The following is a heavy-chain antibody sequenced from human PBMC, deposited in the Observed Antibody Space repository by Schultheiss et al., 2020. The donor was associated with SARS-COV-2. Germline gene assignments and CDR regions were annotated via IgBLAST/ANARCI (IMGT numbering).Heavy chain of an antibody. CDR3: ARDGLGPVSHAFDT. Sequence: SETLSLTCAVSGGSITTGGNYWSWIRQHPGKGLEWIGYIYDSGSTYYNPSLECRLTISPDASKNQYSLSLSSVTAADTAVYYFARDGLGPVSHAFDTWGQGTXVTFSS. CDR1: GGSITTGGNY. V-gene: IGHV4-31*11. D-gene: IGHD3/OR15-3a*01. J-gene: IGHJ3*02. CDR2: IYDSGST.